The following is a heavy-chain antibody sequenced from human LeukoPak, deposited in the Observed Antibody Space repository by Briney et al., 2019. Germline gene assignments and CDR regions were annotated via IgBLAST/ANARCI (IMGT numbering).Heavy chain of an antibody. CDR2: ICPGDSDT. CDR1: VYTFSNYW. J-gene: IGHJ3*02. Sequence: GESLKISCKGSVYTFSNYWIGWVRQMPGKGLEWMGIICPGDSDTRYSPSFQGQVTISADKSITTAYLQWRSLKASDTAIYYCARHTLVRRKDNAFDIWGQGTMITVSS. D-gene: IGHD3-16*01. CDR3: ARHTLVRRKDNAFDI. V-gene: IGHV5-51*01.